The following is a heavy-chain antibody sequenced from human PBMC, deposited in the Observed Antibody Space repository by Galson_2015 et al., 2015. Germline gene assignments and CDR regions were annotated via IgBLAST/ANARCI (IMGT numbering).Heavy chain of an antibody. J-gene: IGHJ4*02. D-gene: IGHD3-10*01. V-gene: IGHV3-15*01. CDR3: TTDFSDGWFGG. Sequence: LRLSCAASGFIFSNAWMSWVRQAPGKGLEWVGRIKSKSVGGTTDYAAPVKGRFTVSRDDSKNMAYLQMNSLKPEDTAMYYCTTDFSDGWFGGWGQGTLVTVPS. CDR2: IKSKSVGGTT. CDR1: GFIFSNAW.